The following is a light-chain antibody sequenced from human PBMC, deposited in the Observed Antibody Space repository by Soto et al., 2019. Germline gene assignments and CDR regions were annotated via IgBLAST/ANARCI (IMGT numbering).Light chain of an antibody. CDR3: QQRRSWQVT. CDR1: QSINTY. V-gene: IGKV3D-11*02. J-gene: IGKJ5*01. CDR2: DAS. Sequence: ENVLTQSPATRSLSPGEGATLSCRASQSINTYLAWYQQKPGQAPRLLIYDASKRATGIPARFSGSGSGTNFTLTISSLEPEDFAVYYCQQRRSWQVTFGQGTRLEIK.